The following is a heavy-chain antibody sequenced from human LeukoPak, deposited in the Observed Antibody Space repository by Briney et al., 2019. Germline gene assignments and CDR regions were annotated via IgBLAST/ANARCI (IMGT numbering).Heavy chain of an antibody. CDR1: GGSISSNNW. J-gene: IGHJ4*02. D-gene: IGHD1-1*01. Sequence: PSETLSLTCAVSGGSISSNNWWGWVRQPPGKGLEWIGEIYHSGSPNYNPSLKSRVTISVDKSRNHFSLNLSSVTATDTAVYYCARVNINNWHSCDYWGQGTLVTVSS. CDR2: IYHSGSP. V-gene: IGHV4-4*02. CDR3: ARVNINNWHSCDY.